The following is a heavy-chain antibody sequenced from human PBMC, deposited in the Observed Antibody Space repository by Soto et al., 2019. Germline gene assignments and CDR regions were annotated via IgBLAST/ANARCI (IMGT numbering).Heavy chain of an antibody. J-gene: IGHJ6*02. CDR2: ITSSGDYT. Sequence: QVQLVESGGGLVKPGGSLRLSCAASGLTFSDYYMSWIRQAPGKGLEWVSYITSSGDYTKYADSVQGRFTISRDNAKNSLYLQMNSLTADDTAVYYCARELDGIDVWGQGTTVIVSS. CDR3: ARELDGIDV. V-gene: IGHV3-11*05. CDR1: GLTFSDYY.